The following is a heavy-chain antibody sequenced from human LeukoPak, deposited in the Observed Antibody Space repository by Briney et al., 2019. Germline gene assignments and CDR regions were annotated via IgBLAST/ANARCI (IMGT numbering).Heavy chain of an antibody. CDR2: IKGDGSDK. V-gene: IGHV3-7*01. Sequence: GGSLRLSCVASGFTFNSYWMSWVRQAPGKGLEWLAGIKGDGSDKRYVDSVKGRFTISRDNAEKSLYLQMNSLRAEDTAVYYCARDSSLYCSDNTCHWGLDYWGQGTLVTVSS. J-gene: IGHJ4*02. D-gene: IGHD2-15*01. CDR3: ARDSSLYCSDNTCHWGLDY. CDR1: GFTFNSYW.